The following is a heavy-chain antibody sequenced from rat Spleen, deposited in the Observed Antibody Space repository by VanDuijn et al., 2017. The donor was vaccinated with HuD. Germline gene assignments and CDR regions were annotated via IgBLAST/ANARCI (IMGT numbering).Heavy chain of an antibody. J-gene: IGHJ2*01. Sequence: EVQLVESGGGLVQPGRSLRLSCAASGFTFSNYDMAWVRQAPTKGLEWVATISHDGSRTYYRDSVKGRFTISRDNAKSTLYLQMDSLRSEDTATYYCATPFEQLGDYWGQGVMVTVSS. CDR1: GFTFSNYD. D-gene: IGHD1-10*01. CDR2: ISHDGSRT. CDR3: ATPFEQLGDY. V-gene: IGHV5-29*01.